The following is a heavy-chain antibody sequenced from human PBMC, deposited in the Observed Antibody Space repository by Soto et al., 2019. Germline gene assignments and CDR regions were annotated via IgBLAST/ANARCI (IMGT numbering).Heavy chain of an antibody. CDR3: AAPPNRDAYNYGY. Sequence: QMQLVQSGPEVRKPGTSVKVSCKASGLTFSSSAVQWVRQARGQRLERIGWIVVGSGSTKYAQKFQERVTITRDMSTSTAYMELSSLRSEDTAVYYCAAPPNRDAYNYGYWGQGTLVTVSS. CDR2: IVVGSGST. CDR1: GLTFSSSA. V-gene: IGHV1-58*01. D-gene: IGHD5-12*01. J-gene: IGHJ4*02.